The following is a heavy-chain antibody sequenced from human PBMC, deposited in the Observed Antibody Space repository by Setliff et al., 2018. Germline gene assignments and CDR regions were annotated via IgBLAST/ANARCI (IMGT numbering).Heavy chain of an antibody. Sequence: PSETLSLTCTVSGGSISSSSYYWGWIRQPPGKGLEWIGSTYYRGSTYYNPSLKSRVTISVDTSRNQFSLELRSVTVADTATYYCVRPGGTTVVARHFDYWGSGILVTVSS. CDR1: GGSISSSSYY. J-gene: IGHJ4*01. CDR3: VRPGGTTVVARHFDY. CDR2: TYYRGST. V-gene: IGHV4-39*01. D-gene: IGHD2-15*01.